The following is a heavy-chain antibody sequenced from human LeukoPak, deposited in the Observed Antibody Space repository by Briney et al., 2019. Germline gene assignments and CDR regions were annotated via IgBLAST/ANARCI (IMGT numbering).Heavy chain of an antibody. CDR1: GFTFSSYW. V-gene: IGHV3-7*01. CDR3: ARETDTAMVPPFDY. CDR2: IKLDGSEK. D-gene: IGHD5-18*01. Sequence: GGSLRLSCAASGFTFSSYWMSWVRQAPGKGLEWVANIKLDGSEKYYVDSVKGRFTISRDNAKNSLYLQMNSLRAEDTAVYYCARETDTAMVPPFDYWGQGTLVTVSS. J-gene: IGHJ4*02.